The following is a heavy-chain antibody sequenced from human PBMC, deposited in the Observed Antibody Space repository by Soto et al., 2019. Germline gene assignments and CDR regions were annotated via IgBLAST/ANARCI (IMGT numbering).Heavy chain of an antibody. J-gene: IGHJ6*02. D-gene: IGHD4-17*01. Sequence: QVQLVQSGAEMQQPGASVRVSCKASGGTFSKYAFSWVRQAPGQGLEWLGGTIPMFGTPNYAQKFQGRVASSADESTATVYMELSSLRSEDTAVYFCARPLRARNNYYGMAVWGQGTTVTVSS. V-gene: IGHV1-69*01. CDR3: ARPLRARNNYYGMAV. CDR2: TIPMFGTP. CDR1: GGTFSKYA.